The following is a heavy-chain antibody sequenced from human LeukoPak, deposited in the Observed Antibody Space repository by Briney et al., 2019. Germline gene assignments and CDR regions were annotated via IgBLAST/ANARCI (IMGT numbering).Heavy chain of an antibody. D-gene: IGHD1-26*01. CDR1: GFTFDDYA. CDR2: IYSGGST. CDR3: ARGEGQDSGYYHY. V-gene: IGHV3-53*01. J-gene: IGHJ4*02. Sequence: GGSLRLSCAASGFTFDDYAMHWVRQAPGKGLEWVSVIYSGGSTYYADSVKGRFTISRDNSKNTLYLQMNSLRAEDTAVYYCARGEGQDSGYYHYWGQGTLVTVSS.